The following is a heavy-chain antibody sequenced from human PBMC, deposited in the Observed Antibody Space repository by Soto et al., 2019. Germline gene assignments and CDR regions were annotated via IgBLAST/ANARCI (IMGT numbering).Heavy chain of an antibody. CDR2: IKGDGSIT. Sequence: EVQLVESGGDLVQPGGSLRLSCAASGFTFSDYWIHWVRQAPGKGLMWVSRIKGDGSITNYADSVKGRFTVSRDNAKNTVYLQMNSLRAEDTALYYCARGIRGHYDKDVWGQGTKVSVSS. V-gene: IGHV3-74*01. D-gene: IGHD3-10*01. CDR3: ARGIRGHYDKDV. CDR1: GFTFSDYW. J-gene: IGHJ6*02.